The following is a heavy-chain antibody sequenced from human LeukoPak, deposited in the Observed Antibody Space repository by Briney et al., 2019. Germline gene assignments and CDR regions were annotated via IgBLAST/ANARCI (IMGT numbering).Heavy chain of an antibody. CDR3: ARKVWENDY. CDR1: GITFNSHW. V-gene: IGHV3-7*01. D-gene: IGHD3-16*01. Sequence: GSLRLSCAASGITFNSHWMSWVHQAPGKGLQWVASIKPDGSERKYVDSVKGRFTISRDNADNSLYLQMTSLRAEDTALYYCARKVWENDYWGQGTLVTVSS. CDR2: IKPDGSER. J-gene: IGHJ4*02.